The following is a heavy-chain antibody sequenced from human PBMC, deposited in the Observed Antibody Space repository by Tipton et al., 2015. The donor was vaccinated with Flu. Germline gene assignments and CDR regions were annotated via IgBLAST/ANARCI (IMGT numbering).Heavy chain of an antibody. CDR3: AKTLGPLGVLGD. V-gene: IGHV1-69*09. CDR1: GGMSSSDA. D-gene: IGHD1-26*01. J-gene: IGHJ4*01. Sequence: QMQLVQSGAEVKKPGSSVKVPCKASGGMSSSDAISWVRQAPGQGLEWMGRIFPVPEIPNYAQKFQGRVTITADRSTDTVYMELSSLKSDDSAVYYCAKTLGPLGVLGDWGRGTLVTVSS. CDR2: IFPVPEIP.